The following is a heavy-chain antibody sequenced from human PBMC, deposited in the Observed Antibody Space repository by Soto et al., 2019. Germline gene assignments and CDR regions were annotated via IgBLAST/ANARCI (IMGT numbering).Heavy chain of an antibody. CDR3: VRTNYDYVWGSYRFDF. Sequence: QVQLQESGPGLVKPSQTLSLTCTVSGGSISSGDYYWSWIRQPPGKGLEWIGYISYSGNTYYNPSLKSRFSISGDTSKNQFSLRLSSVTAADTAVYYCVRTNYDYVWGSYRFDFWGQGTLVTVSS. V-gene: IGHV4-30-4*01. CDR1: GGSISSGDYY. D-gene: IGHD3-16*02. CDR2: ISYSGNT. J-gene: IGHJ4*02.